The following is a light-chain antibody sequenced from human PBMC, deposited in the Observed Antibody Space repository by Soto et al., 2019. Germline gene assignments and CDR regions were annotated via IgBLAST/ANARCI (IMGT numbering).Light chain of an antibody. CDR2: AAS. V-gene: IGKV1-6*01. CDR3: LQKYFYPFT. Sequence: AIPMTQSPSSPSASVGDRVTITCRASQGIRNDLDWFQQKPGKAPKLLIYAASNLQSGVPARFSGSGSGTDFTLTISSLQPADFATYYCLQKYFYPFTFGPGTKVDIK. J-gene: IGKJ3*01. CDR1: QGIRND.